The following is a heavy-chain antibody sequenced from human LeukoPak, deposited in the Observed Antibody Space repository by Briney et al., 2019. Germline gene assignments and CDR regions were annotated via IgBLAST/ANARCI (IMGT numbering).Heavy chain of an antibody. CDR2: ISSSGSTI. J-gene: IGHJ4*02. CDR1: GFTFSSYE. Sequence: GGSLRLSCAASGFTFSSYEMNWVRQAPGKGLEWVSYISSSGSTIYYADSVKGRFTISRDNAKNSLYLQMDSLRAEDTAVYYYARARGHYYDSSGYYYVFDYWGQGTLVTVSS. CDR3: ARARGHYYDSSGYYYVFDY. D-gene: IGHD3-22*01. V-gene: IGHV3-48*03.